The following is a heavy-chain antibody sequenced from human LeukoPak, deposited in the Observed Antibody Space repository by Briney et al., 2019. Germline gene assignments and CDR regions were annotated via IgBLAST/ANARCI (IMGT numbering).Heavy chain of an antibody. J-gene: IGHJ4*02. V-gene: IGHV1-69*05. CDR2: IIPIFGTA. CDR3: ARGSSYYYDSSGTYSDY. Sequence: SVKVSCKASGGTFSSYAISWVRQAPGQGLEWMGGIIPIFGTANYAQKFQGRVTITTDESTSTAYMELSSLRSEDTAVYYCARGSSYYYDSSGTYSDYWGQGTLVTVSS. D-gene: IGHD3-22*01. CDR1: GGTFSSYA.